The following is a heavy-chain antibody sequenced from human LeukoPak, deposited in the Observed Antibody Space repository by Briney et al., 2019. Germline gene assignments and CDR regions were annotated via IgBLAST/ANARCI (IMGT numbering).Heavy chain of an antibody. CDR1: GYSFTTYW. CDR3: ARGRYCSSTSCPVFDY. D-gene: IGHD2-2*01. V-gene: IGHV5-51*01. J-gene: IGHJ4*02. CDR2: IYPGDSDT. Sequence: GESLKISCKGSGYSFTTYWIGWVRQMPGKGLEWMGIIYPGDSDTRYSPSFQGQVTISADKSISTAYLQWSSLKASDTAMYYCARGRYCSSTSCPVFDYWGQGTLVTVSS.